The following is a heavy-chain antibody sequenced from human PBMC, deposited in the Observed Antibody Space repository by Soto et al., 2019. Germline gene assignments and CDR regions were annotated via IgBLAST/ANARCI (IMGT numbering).Heavy chain of an antibody. J-gene: IGHJ6*02. CDR1: GGTFSSYA. CDR2: IIPIFGTA. CDR3: ARDYPQDVGLDYYYGMDV. D-gene: IGHD1-26*01. Sequence: QVQLVQSGAEVKKPGSSAKVSCKASGGTFSSYAISWVRQAPGQGLEWMGGIIPIFGTANYAQKFQGRVTITADKSTSTAYMELSSLRSEDTAVYYCARDYPQDVGLDYYYGMDVWGQGTTVTVSS. V-gene: IGHV1-69*06.